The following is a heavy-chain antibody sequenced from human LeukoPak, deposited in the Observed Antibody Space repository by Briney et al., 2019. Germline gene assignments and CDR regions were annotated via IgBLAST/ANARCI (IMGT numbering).Heavy chain of an antibody. CDR2: IYYSGST. Sequence: SETLSLTCTVSGGSVSSGSCYWSWIRQPPGKGLEWIGYIYYSGSTNYNPSLKSRVTISVDTSKNQFSLKLSSVTAADTAVYYCARVDILTCYYLDYWGQGTLVTVSS. CDR3: ARVDILTCYYLDY. V-gene: IGHV4-61*01. CDR1: GGSVSSGSCY. J-gene: IGHJ4*02. D-gene: IGHD3-9*01.